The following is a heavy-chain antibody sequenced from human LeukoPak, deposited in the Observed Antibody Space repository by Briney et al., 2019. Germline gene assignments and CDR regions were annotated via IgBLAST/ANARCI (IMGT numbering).Heavy chain of an antibody. CDR2: ISAYNGNT. CDR3: ARGPGGYYDFWSGYYHPPYYYYYMDV. CDR1: GYTFTSYG. J-gene: IGHJ6*03. V-gene: IGHV1-18*01. D-gene: IGHD3-3*01. Sequence: GASVNVSCKASGYTFTSYGISWVRQAPGQGLEWMGWISAYNGNTNYAQKLQGRVTMTTDTSTSTAYMELRSLRSDDTAVYYCARGPGGYYDFWSGYYHPPYYYYYMDVWGKGTTVPVSS.